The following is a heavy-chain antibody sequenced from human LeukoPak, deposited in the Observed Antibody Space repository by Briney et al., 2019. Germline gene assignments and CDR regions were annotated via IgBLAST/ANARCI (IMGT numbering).Heavy chain of an antibody. CDR1: GFTFRNYV. J-gene: IGHJ4*02. CDR2: TSSDLNVK. D-gene: IGHD3-10*01. Sequence: GGSLRLSCAASGFTFRNYVIHWVRQAPGKGLEWGAVTSSDLNVKLYADSVKGRFTISRDNSRSTLYLQMNSLRPEDTAIYYCAREGYYGSGSPPSLYFDYWGQGTLVTVSS. CDR3: AREGYYGSGSPPSLYFDY. V-gene: IGHV3-30-3*01.